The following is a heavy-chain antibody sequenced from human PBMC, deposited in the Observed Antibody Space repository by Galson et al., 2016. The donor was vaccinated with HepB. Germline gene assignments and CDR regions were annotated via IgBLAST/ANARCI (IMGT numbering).Heavy chain of an antibody. CDR2: IYWSSTSI. CDR3: GKDLLAGGMDV. CDR1: GVTSNDHA. V-gene: IGHV3-9*02. J-gene: IGHJ6*02. Sequence: SLRLSCAASGVTSNDHAMHWVRQAPGKGLEWVSGIYWSSTSINYADSVKGRFTISRDNAKNFLYLQMNSLRAEDTAVYYCGKDLLAGGMDVWGQGTTVTVSS. D-gene: IGHD6-19*01.